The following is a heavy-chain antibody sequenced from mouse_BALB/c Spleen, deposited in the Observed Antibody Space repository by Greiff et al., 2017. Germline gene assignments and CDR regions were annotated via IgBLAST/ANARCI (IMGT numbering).Heavy chain of an antibody. V-gene: IGHV3-2*02. Sequence: DVKLQESGPGLVKPSQSLSLTCTVTGYSITSDYAWNWIRQFPGNKLEWMGYISYSGSTSYNPSLKSRISITRDTSKNQFFLQLNSVTTEDTATYYCAKGVRSAMDYWGQGTSVTVSS. D-gene: IGHD2-14*01. CDR2: ISYSGST. CDR3: AKGVRSAMDY. CDR1: GYSITSDYA. J-gene: IGHJ4*01.